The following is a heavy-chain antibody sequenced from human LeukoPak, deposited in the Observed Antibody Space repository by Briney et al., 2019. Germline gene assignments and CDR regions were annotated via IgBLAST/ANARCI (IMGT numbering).Heavy chain of an antibody. D-gene: IGHD3-22*01. V-gene: IGHV3-23*01. CDR2: ISGSGSST. J-gene: IGHJ3*02. CDR3: AKGTTRGRYYDSSGYSDDGAFDI. Sequence: GGSMRCPCAASGFTYSGYAMIWVRTAPGQGLEGVTAISGSGSSTYYPDSVKGRFTISRDNSKNTLYLQMNSLRAEDTAVYYCAKGTTRGRYYDSSGYSDDGAFDIWGQGTMVTVSS. CDR1: GFTYSGYA.